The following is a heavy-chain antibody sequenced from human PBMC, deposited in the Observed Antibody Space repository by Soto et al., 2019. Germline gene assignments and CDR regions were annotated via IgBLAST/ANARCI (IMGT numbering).Heavy chain of an antibody. CDR1: GGTFSSYA. D-gene: IGHD3-9*01. J-gene: IGHJ6*02. V-gene: IGHV1-69*13. CDR3: AGVEIRYFLGLDYYGMEV. CDR2: IIPIFGTA. Sequence: SVKVSCKASGGTFSSYAISWVRQAPGQGLEWMGGIIPIFGTANYAQKFQGRVTITADESTSTAYMELSSLRSEDTAVYYCAGVEIRYFLGLDYYGMEVWGQGTTVSVSS.